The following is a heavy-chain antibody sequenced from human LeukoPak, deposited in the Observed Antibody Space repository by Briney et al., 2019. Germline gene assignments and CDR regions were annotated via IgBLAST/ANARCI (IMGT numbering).Heavy chain of an antibody. CDR1: GFTFGSYG. V-gene: IGHV3-23*01. CDR2: ITPNADRT. D-gene: IGHD3-22*01. J-gene: IGHJ1*01. CDR3: AIMHGYYDGSGYWVQ. Sequence: GGSLRLSCAASGFTFGSYGMSWVRQAPGKGLEWVSFITPNADRTSYADSVEGRFTISRDNPRNTLFMQMNSLRDEDTAVYYCAIMHGYYDGSGYWVQWGQGTLVTVSS.